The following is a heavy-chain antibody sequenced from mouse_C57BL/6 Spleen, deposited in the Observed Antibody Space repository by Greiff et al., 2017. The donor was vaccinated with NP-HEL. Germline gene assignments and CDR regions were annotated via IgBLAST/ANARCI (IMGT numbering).Heavy chain of an antibody. CDR3: ARLGTAQVPGVY. CDR2: IDPSDSYT. Sequence: QVQLQQPGAELVKPGASVKLSCKASGYTFTSYWMQWVKQRPGQGLEWIGEIDPSDSYTTYNQKFKGKATLTVDTSSSTAYMQLSSLTSEDSAVYYCARLGTAQVPGVYWGQGTLVTVSA. V-gene: IGHV1-50*01. CDR1: GYTFTSYW. J-gene: IGHJ3*01. D-gene: IGHD3-2*02.